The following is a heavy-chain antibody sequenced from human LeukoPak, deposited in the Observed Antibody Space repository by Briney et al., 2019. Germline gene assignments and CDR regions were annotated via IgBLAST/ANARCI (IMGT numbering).Heavy chain of an antibody. J-gene: IGHJ4*02. Sequence: GASVKVSCKASGYTFTSYDINWVRQATGQGLKWMGWMNPNSGNTGYAQKFQGRVTITRNTSISPAYMELSSLRSEDTAVYYCARAGYCGGDCYWFDYWGQGTLVTVSS. CDR2: MNPNSGNT. CDR3: ARAGYCGGDCYWFDY. V-gene: IGHV1-8*03. CDR1: GYTFTSYD. D-gene: IGHD2-21*01.